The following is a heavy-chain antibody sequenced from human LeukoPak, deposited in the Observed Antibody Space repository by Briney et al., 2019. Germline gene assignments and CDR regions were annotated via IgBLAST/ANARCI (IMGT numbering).Heavy chain of an antibody. V-gene: IGHV3-11*04. CDR2: ISHSDATI. CDR1: GFTFSNYY. Sequence: PGGSLRLSCAASGFTFSNYYMTWIRQAPGKGLEWISYISHSDATIYYADSVKGRFTISRDNAKNSLYLQMNSLRAEDTAVYFCARGFYNYDYRGQGALVTVSS. J-gene: IGHJ4*02. D-gene: IGHD5-24*01. CDR3: ARGFYNYDY.